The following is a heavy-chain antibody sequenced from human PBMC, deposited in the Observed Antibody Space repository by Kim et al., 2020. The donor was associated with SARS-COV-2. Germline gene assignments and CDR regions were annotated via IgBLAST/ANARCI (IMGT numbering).Heavy chain of an antibody. V-gene: IGHV4-39*01. Sequence: SQVTISVDTSKNQFSLKLSSVTAADTAVYYCARHPTAKVLRFLEWLLYLDYWGQGTLVTVSS. D-gene: IGHD3-3*01. J-gene: IGHJ4*02. CDR3: ARHPTAKVLRFLEWLLYLDY.